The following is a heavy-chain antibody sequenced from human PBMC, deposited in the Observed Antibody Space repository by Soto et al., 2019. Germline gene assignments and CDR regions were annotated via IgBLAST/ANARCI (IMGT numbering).Heavy chain of an antibody. CDR3: ARAANSSSWYSAYFDY. CDR2: ISSSSSTI. Sequence: GGSLRLSCAASGFTFSSYSMNWVRQAPGKGLEWVSYISSSSSTIYYADSVKGRFTISRDNAKNSLYLQMNSLRAEDTAVYYCARAANSSSWYSAYFDYWGQGTLVTVSS. J-gene: IGHJ4*02. CDR1: GFTFSSYS. D-gene: IGHD6-13*01. V-gene: IGHV3-48*01.